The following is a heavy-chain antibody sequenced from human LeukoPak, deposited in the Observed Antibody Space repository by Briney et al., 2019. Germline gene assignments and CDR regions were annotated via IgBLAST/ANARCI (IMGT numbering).Heavy chain of an antibody. CDR1: GYSISSGYY. V-gene: IGHV4-38-2*02. D-gene: IGHD3-3*01. J-gene: IGHJ4*02. CDR3: AISSYDFWSGYYLGCFDY. Sequence: SETLSLTCTVSGYSISSGYYWGWIRQPPGKGLEWIGSIYHSGSTYYNPSLKSRVTISVDTSKNQFSLKLSSVTAADTAVYYCAISSYDFWSGYYLGCFDYWGQGTLVTVSS. CDR2: IYHSGST.